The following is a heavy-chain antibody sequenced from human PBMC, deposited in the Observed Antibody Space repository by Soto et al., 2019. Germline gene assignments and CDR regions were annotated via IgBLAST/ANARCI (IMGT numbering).Heavy chain of an antibody. CDR2: IYYSGST. Sequence: QVQLQESGPGLVKPSETLSLTCTVSGGSISGYFWSWMRQPPGKELEWIGYIYYSGSTNYNPSLKSRLTMSVDSSKNQFSLKLSSVTAADTAVYYCARHRYGSGSLYNWFDPWGQGTLVTVSS. CDR1: GGSISGYF. D-gene: IGHD3-10*01. CDR3: ARHRYGSGSLYNWFDP. J-gene: IGHJ5*02. V-gene: IGHV4-59*01.